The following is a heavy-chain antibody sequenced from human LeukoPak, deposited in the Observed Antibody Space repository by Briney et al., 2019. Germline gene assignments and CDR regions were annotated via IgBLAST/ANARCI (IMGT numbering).Heavy chain of an antibody. D-gene: IGHD6-19*01. Sequence: SGGSLRLSCAASGFSFFSYAMSWVRQAPGKGLEWVSAISASGGGTYYADSVKGRFTISRDNSKNTLYLQMNSLRAEDTAVYYCAKTRSIAVAGGLDYWGQGTLVTVSS. V-gene: IGHV3-23*01. CDR3: AKTRSIAVAGGLDY. J-gene: IGHJ4*02. CDR1: GFSFFSYA. CDR2: ISASGGGT.